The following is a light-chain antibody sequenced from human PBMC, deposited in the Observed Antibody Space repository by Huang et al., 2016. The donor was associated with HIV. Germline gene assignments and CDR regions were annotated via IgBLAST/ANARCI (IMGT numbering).Light chain of an antibody. Sequence: EIVMTQSPATLSVSPGERATLSCRASQMVSSDLAWYQQKPGQAPRLLSDGASTRATCIPARFRGSGSETEFTLTISSLQSEDFAVYYCQQYNNWPPMYTFGQGTKLEIK. V-gene: IGKV3-15*01. J-gene: IGKJ2*01. CDR2: GAS. CDR3: QQYNNWPPMYT. CDR1: QMVSSD.